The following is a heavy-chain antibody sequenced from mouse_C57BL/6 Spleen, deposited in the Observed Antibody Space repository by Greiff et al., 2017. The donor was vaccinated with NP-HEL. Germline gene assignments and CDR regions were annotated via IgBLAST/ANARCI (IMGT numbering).Heavy chain of an antibody. CDR2: IDPSDSYT. Sequence: QVQLQQPGAELVKPGASVKLSCKASGYTFTSYWMQWVKQRPGQGLEWIGEIDPSDSYTNYNQKFKGKATLTVDTSSSTAYMQLSSLTSEDAAVYYCARTYYSNPYAMDDWGQGTSVTVSS. D-gene: IGHD2-5*01. V-gene: IGHV1-50*01. CDR3: ARTYYSNPYAMDD. CDR1: GYTFTSYW. J-gene: IGHJ4*01.